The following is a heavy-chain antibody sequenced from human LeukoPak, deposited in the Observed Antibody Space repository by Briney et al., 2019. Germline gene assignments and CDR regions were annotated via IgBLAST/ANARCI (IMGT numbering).Heavy chain of an antibody. D-gene: IGHD6-6*01. CDR3: ARERYSSSSEELYYMDV. Sequence: GASVKVSCKASGYTFTGYYMHWVRQAPGQGLEWMGWINPNSGGTNYAQKFQGWVTMTRDTSISTAYMELSRLRSDDTAVYYCARERYSSSSEELYYMDVWGKGTTVTVSS. CDR2: INPNSGGT. CDR1: GYTFTGYY. J-gene: IGHJ6*03. V-gene: IGHV1-2*04.